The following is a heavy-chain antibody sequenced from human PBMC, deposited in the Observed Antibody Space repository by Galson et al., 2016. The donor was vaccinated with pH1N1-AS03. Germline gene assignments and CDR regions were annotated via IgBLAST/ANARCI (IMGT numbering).Heavy chain of an antibody. CDR1: GFILRNYD. D-gene: IGHD6-19*01. CDR3: AKDLLSGGWFTAADS. CDR2: AATAGPT. V-gene: IGHV3-13*01. Sequence: SLRLSCAAFGFILRNYDMHWVRQARGKGLEWVAIAATAGPTYYGDSVKGRFTISRDNAQNSLYLEMSSLRPEDTAVYFCAKDLLSGGWFTAADSWGQGTLVTVSS. J-gene: IGHJ4*02.